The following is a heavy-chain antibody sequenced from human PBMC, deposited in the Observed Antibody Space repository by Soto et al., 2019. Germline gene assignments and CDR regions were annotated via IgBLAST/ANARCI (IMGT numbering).Heavy chain of an antibody. Sequence: GGSLRLSCAASGFTFSSYAMSWVRQAPGKGLEWVSAISGSGGSTYYADSVKGRFTISRDNSKNTLYLQMNSLRAEDTAVYYCAKAADYYGSGSYYLNYYYYMDVWGKGTXVTVSS. J-gene: IGHJ6*03. CDR3: AKAADYYGSGSYYLNYYYYMDV. V-gene: IGHV3-23*01. CDR1: GFTFSSYA. CDR2: ISGSGGST. D-gene: IGHD3-10*01.